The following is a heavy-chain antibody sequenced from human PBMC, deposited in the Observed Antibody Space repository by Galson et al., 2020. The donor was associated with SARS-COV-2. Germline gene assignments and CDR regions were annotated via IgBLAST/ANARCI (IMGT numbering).Heavy chain of an antibody. CDR1: GGSISSGSFY. Sequence: PSETLSLTCTVSGGSISSGSFYWSWIRQHPGKGLEWIGYIYYSGSTYYNPSLKSRVTISVDTSKNQFSLKLSSVTAADTAVYFCARSTGVYSYGSGTYYNPYYNYGMDVWGQGTTVTVSS. CDR2: IYYSGST. V-gene: IGHV4-31*03. J-gene: IGHJ6*02. CDR3: ARSTGVYSYGSGTYYNPYYNYGMDV. D-gene: IGHD3-10*01.